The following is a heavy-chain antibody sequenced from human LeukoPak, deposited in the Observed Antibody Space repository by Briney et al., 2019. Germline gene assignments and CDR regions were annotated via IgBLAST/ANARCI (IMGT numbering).Heavy chain of an antibody. D-gene: IGHD3-10*01. V-gene: IGHV3-30*04. CDR2: ISFDGTKN. Sequence: GGSLRLSCAASGFTFSTYAMHWVRQAPGKGLQWVAVISFDGTKNSYTDSVKGRFTISRDNSKNTLYLQMNSLRAEDTAVYYCARPGFGVGETYKFYGMDAWGQGTTVTVSS. CDR1: GFTFSTYA. J-gene: IGHJ6*02. CDR3: ARPGFGVGETYKFYGMDA.